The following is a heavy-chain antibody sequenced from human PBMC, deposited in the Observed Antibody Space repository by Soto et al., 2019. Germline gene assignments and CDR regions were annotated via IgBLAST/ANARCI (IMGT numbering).Heavy chain of an antibody. Sequence: EVQLVQSGAEVKKPGESLKISSKGSGYSFTTYRIGWVRQMPGKGLEWMGIIYPGDSETRYSPSFQGQVTISADKSNTTAYLQWSGLKASDTSMYYCARQRIEAAFDAFDIWGQGTMVTVSS. CDR1: GYSFTTYR. V-gene: IGHV5-51*01. J-gene: IGHJ3*02. D-gene: IGHD6-13*01. CDR3: ARQRIEAAFDAFDI. CDR2: IYPGDSET.